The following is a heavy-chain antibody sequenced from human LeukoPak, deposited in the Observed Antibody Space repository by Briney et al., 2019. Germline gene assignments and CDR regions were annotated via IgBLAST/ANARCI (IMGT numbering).Heavy chain of an antibody. Sequence: ASVKVSCKASGYTLNAYYIYWVRQAPGQGLEWMGRINPNSGGTDYAQNFQGRVTMTRDTSISTAYMQLGRLRSDDPAVHYCARGYCRGGSCEVGENWLDPWGEETLVTVSS. D-gene: IGHD2-15*01. V-gene: IGHV1-2*06. CDR1: GYTLNAYY. CDR2: INPNSGGT. J-gene: IGHJ5*02. CDR3: ARGYCRGGSCEVGENWLDP.